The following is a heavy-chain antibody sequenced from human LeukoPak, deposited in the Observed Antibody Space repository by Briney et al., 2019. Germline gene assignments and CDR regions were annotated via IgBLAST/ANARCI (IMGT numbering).Heavy chain of an antibody. CDR1: GFTFSTYW. J-gene: IGHJ4*02. Sequence: GGSLRLSCAASGFTFSTYWMGWVRQAPGKGLEWVANIEEYGNEIHYVDSVKGRFTISRDNAKNSLYLQMNSLRAEDTAVYYCAREYSVIGDGNGIDYWGQGTLVTVSS. CDR2: IEEYGNEI. CDR3: AREYSVIGDGNGIDY. V-gene: IGHV3-7*01. D-gene: IGHD7-27*01.